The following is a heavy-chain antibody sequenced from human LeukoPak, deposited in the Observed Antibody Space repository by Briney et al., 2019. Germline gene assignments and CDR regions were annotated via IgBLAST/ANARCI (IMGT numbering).Heavy chain of an antibody. CDR1: GFTFSSYG. J-gene: IGHJ4*02. CDR2: IRYDGSDT. CDR3: ANLPIRGSGSYYTDY. V-gene: IGHV3-30*02. D-gene: IGHD3-10*01. Sequence: HPGGSLRLSCAASGFTFSSYGMHWVRQAPGKGLEWVAFIRYDGSDTYYADSVKGRFTISRDNSKNTLYLQMNSLRAEDTAAYYCANLPIRGSGSYYTDYWGQGTLVTVSS.